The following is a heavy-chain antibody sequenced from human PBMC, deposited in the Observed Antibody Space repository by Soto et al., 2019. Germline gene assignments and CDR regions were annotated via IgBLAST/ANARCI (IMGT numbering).Heavy chain of an antibody. CDR2: INHSGST. CDR1: GGSFSGYY. J-gene: IGHJ5*02. CDR3: ARGRSRLYCTNGVCYTGWFDP. Sequence: SETLSLTCAVYGGSFSGYYCIWIRHPPFKGLEWIGEINHSGSTNYNPSLKSRVTISVDTSKNQFSLKLSSVTAADTAVYYCARGRSRLYCTNGVCYTGWFDPWGQGTLVTVSS. D-gene: IGHD2-8*01. V-gene: IGHV4-34*01.